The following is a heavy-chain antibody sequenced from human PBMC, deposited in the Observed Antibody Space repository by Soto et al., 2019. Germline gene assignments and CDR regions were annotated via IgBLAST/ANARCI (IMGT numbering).Heavy chain of an antibody. CDR2: ISWNSGRR. V-gene: IGHV3-9*01. Sequence: EVQLVESGGDLVQPGRSLKLSCAASGFTFADYAMHWVRQAPGKGLEWVSGISWNSGRRDYADSVRGRFNISRDNAKNSLYLQMNSLRAEETALYYCAKDSEYALSEVYFDLWCRGTLVTVSS. D-gene: IGHD2-2*01. J-gene: IGHJ2*01. CDR3: AKDSEYALSEVYFDL. CDR1: GFTFADYA.